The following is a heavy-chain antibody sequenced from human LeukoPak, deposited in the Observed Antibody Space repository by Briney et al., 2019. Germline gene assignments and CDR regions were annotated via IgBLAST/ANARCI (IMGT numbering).Heavy chain of an antibody. J-gene: IGHJ5*02. CDR3: ARGRAWFDH. Sequence: GESLQISCKTSGYNFPIFWIGWVRQMPGKGLEWMAIIYPADSDTTYSPSFQGQVTISADKSTSTAYLQWSSVKASDSAIYYCARGRAWFDHWGQGTQATVSS. CDR1: GYNFPIFW. CDR2: IYPADSDT. D-gene: IGHD1-26*01. V-gene: IGHV5-51*01.